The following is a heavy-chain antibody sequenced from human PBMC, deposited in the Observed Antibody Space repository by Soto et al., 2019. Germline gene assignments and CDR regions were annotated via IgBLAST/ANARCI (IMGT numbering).Heavy chain of an antibody. CDR3: ARDTPPTDY. V-gene: IGHV1-18*01. CDR1: GYTFTSYH. CDR2: INAYNTNT. J-gene: IGHJ4*02. Sequence: QVQLVQSGAEVKKPGASVKVSCKTSGYTFTSYHISWVRQAPGQGLEWMGWINAYNTNTNYAQKFQSRVTMTTDTLTSTAYLELRSLRSDDTAVYYCARDTPPTDYWGQGTLVTVSS.